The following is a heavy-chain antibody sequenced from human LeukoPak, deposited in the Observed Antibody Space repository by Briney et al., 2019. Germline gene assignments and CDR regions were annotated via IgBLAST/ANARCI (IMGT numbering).Heavy chain of an antibody. CDR3: ARHYGP. CDR1: EFTFSSYS. J-gene: IGHJ5*02. CDR2: ITNSGNSK. Sequence: PGGSPRLSCAASEFTFSSYSMNWVRQAPGKGLEWVSYITNSGNSKSYADSVKGRFTISGDNTKNSLYLQMNGLRAEDTAVYYCARHYGPWGQGTLVTVSS. V-gene: IGHV3-48*01. D-gene: IGHD3-16*01.